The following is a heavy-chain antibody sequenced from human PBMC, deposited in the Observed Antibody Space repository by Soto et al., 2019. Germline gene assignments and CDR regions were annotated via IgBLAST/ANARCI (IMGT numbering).Heavy chain of an antibody. CDR2: ISPDSGGT. J-gene: IGHJ4*02. D-gene: IGHD2-2*01. CDR3: ARDSGYCTSTSCYYFDS. CDR1: GYTFTGYY. Sequence: ASVKVSCKASGYTFTGYYMHWVRQAPGQGLERMGWISPDSGGTNYAQKFQGRVTMTRDTSITTAYMELTSLRSDDTAVYFCARDSGYCTSTSCYYFDSWGQGSQVTVSS. V-gene: IGHV1-2*02.